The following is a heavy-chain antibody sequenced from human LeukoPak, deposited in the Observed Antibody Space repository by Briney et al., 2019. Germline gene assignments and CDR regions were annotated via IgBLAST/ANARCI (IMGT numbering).Heavy chain of an antibody. CDR2: INSYGRST. D-gene: IGHD3-10*01. J-gene: IGHJ4*02. CDR3: VRDQYYGSGSYEY. V-gene: IGHV3-74*01. Sequence: GGSLRLSCAASGFTFSSYWMHWVRQAPGKGLVWVSRINSYGRSTSYADFVKGRFTISRDNAKNTVFLQLNSLRAEDTAVYYCVRDQYYGSGSYEYWGQGTLVTVSS. CDR1: GFTFSSYW.